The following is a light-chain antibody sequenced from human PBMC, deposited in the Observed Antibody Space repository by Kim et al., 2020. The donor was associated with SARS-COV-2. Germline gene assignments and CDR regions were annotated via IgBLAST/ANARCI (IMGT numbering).Light chain of an antibody. CDR3: HQYNNWPLYS. V-gene: IGKV3-15*01. Sequence: VLTQSPVTLSVSPGERATLSCRASQNVGSSLAWYQQKPGQAPRLLIYDASTRATVIPARFSGSGSGTEFTLTISSLQSEDFAVYYCHQYNNWPLYSFGQGTKLEI. CDR2: DAS. J-gene: IGKJ2*03. CDR1: QNVGSS.